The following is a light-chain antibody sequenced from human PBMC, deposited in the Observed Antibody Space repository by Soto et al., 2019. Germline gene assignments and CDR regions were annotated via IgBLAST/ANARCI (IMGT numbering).Light chain of an antibody. CDR3: LLSYSGARGV. Sequence: QAVVTQEPSLTVSPGGTVTLTCGYSTGAVTSGHYPYWFQQKPGQAPRTLIYDTSNKHSWTPARFSGSLLGGKAALTLSGAQPEDEAEYYCLLSYSGARGVFGGGTKLTVL. CDR1: TGAVTSGHY. CDR2: DTS. J-gene: IGLJ2*01. V-gene: IGLV7-46*01.